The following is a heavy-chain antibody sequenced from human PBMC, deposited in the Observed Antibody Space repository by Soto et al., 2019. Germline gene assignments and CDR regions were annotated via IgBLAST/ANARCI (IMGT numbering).Heavy chain of an antibody. D-gene: IGHD6-13*01. V-gene: IGHV4-31*03. Sequence: SETLSLTCTVSGGSISSGGYYWSWIRQHPGKGLEWIGYIYYSGSTYYNPSLKSRVTISVDTSKNQFSLKLSSVTAADTAVYYCARGAPHSSSWYVYFDYWGQGTLVTVSS. CDR1: GGSISSGGYY. J-gene: IGHJ4*02. CDR3: ARGAPHSSSWYVYFDY. CDR2: IYYSGST.